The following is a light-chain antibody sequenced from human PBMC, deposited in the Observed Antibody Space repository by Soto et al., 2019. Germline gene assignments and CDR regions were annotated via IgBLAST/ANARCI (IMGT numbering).Light chain of an antibody. CDR1: QSLLGINGYNY. Sequence: DIVMTQSRLSLPVTPGEPASISCRSSQSLLGINGYNYLDWYLQKPGQSPQLLIYLGSIRASGVPDRFSGGGSGTDFTLKISRVEAEDVGLYYCMQALQAPLTFGQGTKVDIK. V-gene: IGKV2-28*01. CDR3: MQALQAPLT. CDR2: LGS. J-gene: IGKJ1*01.